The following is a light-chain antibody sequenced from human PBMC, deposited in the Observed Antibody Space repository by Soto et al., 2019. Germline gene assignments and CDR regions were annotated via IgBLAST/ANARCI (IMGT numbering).Light chain of an antibody. CDR3: ASYVTGNTYV. CDR1: SSDVGGYNY. J-gene: IGLJ1*01. Sequence: QPALTQPASVSGSPGQSITISCSGTSSDVGGYNYVSWYQLHPGKAPKLMIHEVSERPSGVSNRFSGSKSGNTASLTISGLQAEDEADYYCASYVTGNTYVFGSGTKVTVL. CDR2: EVS. V-gene: IGLV2-14*01.